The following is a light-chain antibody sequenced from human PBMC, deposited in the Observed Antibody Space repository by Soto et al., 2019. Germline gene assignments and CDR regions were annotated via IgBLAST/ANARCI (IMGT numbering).Light chain of an antibody. CDR3: QHRSSWPLT. CDR2: DAS. CDR1: QSVRSY. Sequence: EIVLTQAPAILSLSTGERATLSCRASQSVRSYLAWYQQKPGQAPRLLIYDASNRATGIPARFSGSGSGTDFTLTISSLEPEDFAVYYCQHRSSWPLTFGGGTKVDI. V-gene: IGKV3-11*01. J-gene: IGKJ4*01.